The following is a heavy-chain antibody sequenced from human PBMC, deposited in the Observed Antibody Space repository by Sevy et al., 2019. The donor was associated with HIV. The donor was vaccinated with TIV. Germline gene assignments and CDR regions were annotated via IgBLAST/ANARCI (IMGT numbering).Heavy chain of an antibody. D-gene: IGHD4-17*01. V-gene: IGHV3-48*03. CDR3: TRDLPPSATTVAHFDY. J-gene: IGHJ4*02. CDR1: GFTFSSFE. CDR2: ISSSGSLI. Sequence: GGSLRLSCAASGFTFSSFEMNWVRQTPGKGLEWVSFISSSGSLIYSADSVKGRFTITRDNAKNSLYLQMNSLRAEDTGVYYCTRDLPPSATTVAHFDYWGQGTLVTVSS.